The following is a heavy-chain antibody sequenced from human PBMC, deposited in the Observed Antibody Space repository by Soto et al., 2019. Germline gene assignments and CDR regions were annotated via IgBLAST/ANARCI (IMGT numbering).Heavy chain of an antibody. D-gene: IGHD6-13*01. J-gene: IGHJ5*02. V-gene: IGHV4-34*01. Sequence: PSETLSLTCAVYGGSFSGYYWSWIRQPPGKGLEWIGEINHSGSTNYNPSLKSRVTISVDTSKNQFSLKLSSVTAADTAGYYCARPPVGAAAGLKGNWFDPWGQGTLVTVSS. CDR2: INHSGST. CDR1: GGSFSGYY. CDR3: ARPPVGAAAGLKGNWFDP.